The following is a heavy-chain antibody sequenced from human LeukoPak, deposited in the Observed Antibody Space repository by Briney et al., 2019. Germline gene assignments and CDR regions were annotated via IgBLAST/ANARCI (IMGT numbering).Heavy chain of an antibody. V-gene: IGHV4-59*08. Sequence: SETLSLTCTVSGGSISSYYWSWIRQPPGKGLEWIGYIYYSGSTNYNPSLKSRVTISVDTSKNQFSLKLSSVTAADTAAYYCARHRYYYDSSGFDYWGQGTLVTVSS. J-gene: IGHJ4*02. CDR3: ARHRYYYDSSGFDY. CDR2: IYYSGST. CDR1: GGSISSYY. D-gene: IGHD3-22*01.